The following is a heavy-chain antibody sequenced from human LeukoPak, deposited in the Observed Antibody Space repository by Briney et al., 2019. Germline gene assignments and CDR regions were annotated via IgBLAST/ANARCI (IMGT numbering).Heavy chain of an antibody. CDR1: GGSISCYY. CDR3: ARERSPYYYDSSGYRWGHYYYYYYMDV. J-gene: IGHJ6*03. Sequence: PSETLSLTCTVSGGSISCYYWSWIRQPAGKGLEWIGRIYTSGSTNYNPSLKSRVTMSVDTSKNQFSLKLSSVTAADTAVYYCARERSPYYYDSSGYRWGHYYYYYYMDVWGKGTTATVSS. CDR2: IYTSGST. D-gene: IGHD3-22*01. V-gene: IGHV4-4*07.